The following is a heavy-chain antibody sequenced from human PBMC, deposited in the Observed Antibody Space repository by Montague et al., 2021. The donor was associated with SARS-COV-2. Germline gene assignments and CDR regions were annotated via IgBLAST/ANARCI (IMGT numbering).Heavy chain of an antibody. J-gene: IGHJ6*02. CDR3: ARGGTYHYGMDV. D-gene: IGHD3-16*01. CDR1: DGSISSPNW. V-gene: IGHV4-4*02. Sequence: SETLSLTCAVSDGSISSPNWWNWVRQPPGEGLEWIGEIYYAGNTNYKPSLKSRVTIFIDKSKNHFSLQLSSVTAADTAVYYCARGGTYHYGMDVWGQGTTVAVSS. CDR2: IYYAGNT.